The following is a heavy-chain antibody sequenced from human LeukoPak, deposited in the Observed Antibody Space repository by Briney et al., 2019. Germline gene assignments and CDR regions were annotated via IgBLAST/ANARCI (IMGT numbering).Heavy chain of an antibody. V-gene: IGHV4-38-2*01. CDR3: ARFGSTSGRGFDP. Sequence: PSETLSLTCAVSGYSISSAYYWGWIRQPPGKGLEWIGTISHSGTTYFNPSLKSRVTIFLDTSKNQFSLKLTSVTAADPAVYYCARFGSTSGRGFDPWGQGTLVTVSS. CDR2: ISHSGTT. CDR1: GYSISSAYY. J-gene: IGHJ5*02. D-gene: IGHD2-2*01.